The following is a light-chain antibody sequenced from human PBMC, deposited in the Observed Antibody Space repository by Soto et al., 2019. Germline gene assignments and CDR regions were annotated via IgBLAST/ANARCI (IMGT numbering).Light chain of an antibody. V-gene: IGLV2-14*03. J-gene: IGLJ1*01. CDR3: SSFTPSSIYV. Sequence: QSVLTQPASVSGSPGQSITISCTGTSSDVGAYKFVSWYQHHPGKAPKLIIYDVTTRPSGVSNRFSGSKSGDTASLTISGFLFEEKADYYCSSFTPSSIYVFGPGTKVTVL. CDR2: DVT. CDR1: SSDVGAYKF.